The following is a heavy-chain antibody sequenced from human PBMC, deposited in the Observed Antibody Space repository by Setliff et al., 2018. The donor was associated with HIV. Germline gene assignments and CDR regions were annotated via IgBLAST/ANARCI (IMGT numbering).Heavy chain of an antibody. D-gene: IGHD1-7*01. Sequence: PSEILSLTCTVSGGSISSYYWSWIRQPPGKGLEWIGYIYYSGSTNYNPSLKSRITISVDTSKNQFSLKLSSVTAADTAVYYCARHSSVRTWGTSDAFDIWGQETMVTVSS. CDR2: IYYSGST. V-gene: IGHV4-59*08. CDR1: GGSISSYY. CDR3: ARHSSVRTWGTSDAFDI. J-gene: IGHJ3*02.